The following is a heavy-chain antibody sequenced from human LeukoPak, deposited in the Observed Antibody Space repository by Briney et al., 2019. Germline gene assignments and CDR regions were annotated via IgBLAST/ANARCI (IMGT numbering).Heavy chain of an antibody. D-gene: IGHD3-16*01. CDR2: INQGGSVL. Sequence: GGSLRLSCAGSGFTFSRSWMTWVRQAPGKGLEWVASINQGGSVLHYMDSVKGRFTISRDNAENSVFLQMNDLRAEDTAVYYCAKLLGDVTTLDYWGQGTQVTVSS. CDR3: AKLLGDVTTLDY. CDR1: GFTFSRSW. J-gene: IGHJ4*02. V-gene: IGHV3-7*01.